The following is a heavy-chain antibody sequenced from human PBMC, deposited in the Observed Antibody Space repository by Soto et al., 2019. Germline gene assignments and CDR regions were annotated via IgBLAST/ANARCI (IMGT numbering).Heavy chain of an antibody. V-gene: IGHV1-2*04. CDR1: GYTFTDYY. J-gene: IGHJ6*02. CDR3: ARFSLGIEYCGGDCSSVNRYGMDV. D-gene: IGHD2-21*02. CDR2: INPNSGGT. Sequence: ASVKVSCKASGYTFTDYYIHWVRQAPGQGLEWMGWINPNSGGTNYAQKFQGWVTMTRDTSISTAYMELSRLRSDDTAVYYCARFSLGIEYCGGDCSSVNRYGMDVWSRGTTVTVSS.